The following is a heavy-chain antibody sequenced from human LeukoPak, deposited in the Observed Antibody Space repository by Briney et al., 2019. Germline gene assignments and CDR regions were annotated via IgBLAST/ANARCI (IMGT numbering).Heavy chain of an antibody. CDR1: GGTFSSYA. CDR2: IIPIFGTA. CDR3: ATPSLDIVLMVYD. D-gene: IGHD2-8*01. V-gene: IGHV1-69*05. J-gene: IGHJ4*02. Sequence: ASVKVSCKASGGTFSSYAISWVRQAPGQGLEWMGGIIPIFGTANYAQKFQGRVTITTDESTSTAYMELSSLRSEDTAVYYCATPSLDIVLMVYDWGQGTLVTVSS.